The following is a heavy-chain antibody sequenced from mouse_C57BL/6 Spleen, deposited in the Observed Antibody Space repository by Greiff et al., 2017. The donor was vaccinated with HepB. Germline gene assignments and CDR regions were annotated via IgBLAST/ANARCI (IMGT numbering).Heavy chain of an antibody. CDR1: GFTFSSYA. CDR2: ISSGGDYI. Sequence: EVKLMESGAGLVKPGGSLKLSCAASGFTFSSYAMSWVRQTPEKRLEWVAYISSGGDYIYYADTVKGRFTISRDNARNTLYLQMSSLKSEDTAMYDCTRDRDSLDYWGQGTTLTVSS. CDR3: TRDRDSLDY. J-gene: IGHJ2*01. V-gene: IGHV5-9-1*02. D-gene: IGHD3-3*01.